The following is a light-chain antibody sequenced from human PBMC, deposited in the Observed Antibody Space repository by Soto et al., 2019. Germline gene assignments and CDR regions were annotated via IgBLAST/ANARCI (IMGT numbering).Light chain of an antibody. Sequence: ELVLTQSPGTLSLSPGERATLSCWASQSVGSRYLAWYQQKPGQAPRLLIYGASTRTTGIPDRFSGSGSGTDFTLTISRLEPEDVAVFYCQHYGSSPYTFGQGTKLEIK. V-gene: IGKV3-20*01. J-gene: IGKJ2*01. CDR3: QHYGSSPYT. CDR1: QSVGSRY. CDR2: GAS.